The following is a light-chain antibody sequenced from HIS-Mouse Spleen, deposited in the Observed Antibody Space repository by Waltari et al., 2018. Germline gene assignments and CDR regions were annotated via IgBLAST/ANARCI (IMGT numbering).Light chain of an antibody. CDR1: SSDVGRYNY. CDR3: SSYTSSSTRV. Sequence: QSALTQPASVSGSPGQSITISCTGPSSDVGRYNYVSWYQQHPGNAPKLMIYYVSNRPSGVSNRFSGSKSGNTASLTISGLQAEDEADYYCSSYTSSSTRVFGGGTKLTVL. CDR2: YVS. V-gene: IGLV2-14*03. J-gene: IGLJ3*02.